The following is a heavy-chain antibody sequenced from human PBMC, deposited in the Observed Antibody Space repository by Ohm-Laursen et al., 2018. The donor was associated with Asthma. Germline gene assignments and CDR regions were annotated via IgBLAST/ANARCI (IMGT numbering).Heavy chain of an antibody. D-gene: IGHD2-15*01. CDR2: GGSYYDGGLK. V-gene: IGHV3-30-3*02. CDR3: AKLTGYCSGGSCYLGSGAQV. Sequence: SSLRLSCTASGFTFRSYAMHWVRQAPGKGLEWVAVGGSYYDGGLKYYADSVNGRFTVSRDDSKNTLYLQMNSLRPDDTAVYYCAKLTGYCSGGSCYLGSGAQVWGQGTLVTVSS. J-gene: IGHJ4*02. CDR1: GFTFRSYA.